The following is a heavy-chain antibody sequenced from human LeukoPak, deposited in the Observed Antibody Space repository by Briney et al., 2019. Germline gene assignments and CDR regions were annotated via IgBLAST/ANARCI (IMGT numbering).Heavy chain of an antibody. D-gene: IGHD6-6*01. Sequence: GGSLRLSCAASGFTFSSYSMNWVRQAPGKGLEWVSSISSSSSYIYYADSVKGRFTISRDNAKNSLYLQMNSLRAEDTAVYYCARADYSSLSFDHWGQGTLVTVSS. CDR2: ISSSSSYI. J-gene: IGHJ4*02. CDR3: ARADYSSLSFDH. V-gene: IGHV3-21*01. CDR1: GFTFSSYS.